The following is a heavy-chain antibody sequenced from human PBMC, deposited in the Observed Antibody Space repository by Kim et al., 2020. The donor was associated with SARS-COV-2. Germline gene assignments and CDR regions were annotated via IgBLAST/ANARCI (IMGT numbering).Heavy chain of an antibody. CDR1: GFTFSSYE. J-gene: IGHJ3*02. CDR2: ISSSGSTI. Sequence: GGSLRLSCAASGFTFSSYEMNWVRQAPGKGVEWVSYISSSGSTIYYADSVKGRFTISRDNAKNSLYLQMNSLRAEDTAVYYCAREVVGATSYDAFDIWGQGTMVTVSS. V-gene: IGHV3-48*03. D-gene: IGHD1-26*01. CDR3: AREVVGATSYDAFDI.